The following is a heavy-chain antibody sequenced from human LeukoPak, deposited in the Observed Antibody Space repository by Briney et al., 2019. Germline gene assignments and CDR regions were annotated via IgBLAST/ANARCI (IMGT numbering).Heavy chain of an antibody. CDR2: IKQDGSEK. CDR1: GFTFSSYW. D-gene: IGHD2-21*02. CDR3: ARDQMVVTGPFDY. Sequence: GGSLRLSCAASGFTFSSYWTSWVRQAPGKGLEWVANIKQDGSEKYYVDSVKGRFTISRDNAKNSLYLQMNSLRAEDTAVYYCARDQMVVTGPFDYWGQGTLVTVSS. J-gene: IGHJ4*02. V-gene: IGHV3-7*01.